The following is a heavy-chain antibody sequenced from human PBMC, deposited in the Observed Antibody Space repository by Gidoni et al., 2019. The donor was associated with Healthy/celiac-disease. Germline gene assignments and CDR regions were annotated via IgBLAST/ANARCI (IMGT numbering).Heavy chain of an antibody. CDR3: TTELQVAVAFPFDY. CDR2: IKSKTEGGTT. Sequence: EVQLVESGGGLVKPGVSLRLSCAASGFTSSNAWMSWVRQAPRKGLEWVGRIKSKTEGGTTDYAATVKGRVTISRDDSKNTLYLKMNSLKTEDTAVYYCTTELQVAVAFPFDYWGQGTLVTVSS. V-gene: IGHV3-15*01. J-gene: IGHJ4*02. CDR1: GFTSSNAW. D-gene: IGHD6-19*01.